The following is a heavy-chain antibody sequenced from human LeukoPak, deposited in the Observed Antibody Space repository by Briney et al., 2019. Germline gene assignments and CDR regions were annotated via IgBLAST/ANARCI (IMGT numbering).Heavy chain of an antibody. D-gene: IGHD6-13*01. Sequence: SETLSLTCTVSGGPISSSSYYWGWVRQPPGRGLEWIGSIYYSGSTYYNPSLKSRVTISVDKSKNQFSLKLSSVTAADTAVYYCARDSPVPAAAGTGRYYYYGMDVWGQGTTVTVSS. CDR1: GGPISSSSYY. J-gene: IGHJ6*02. CDR2: IYYSGST. CDR3: ARDSPVPAAAGTGRYYYYGMDV. V-gene: IGHV4-39*07.